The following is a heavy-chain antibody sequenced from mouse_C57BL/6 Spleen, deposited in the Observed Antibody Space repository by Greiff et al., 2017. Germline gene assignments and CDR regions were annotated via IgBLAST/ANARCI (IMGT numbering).Heavy chain of an antibody. D-gene: IGHD4-1*01. CDR1: GFTFSNYW. CDR2: IRLKSDNYAT. CDR3: AKLTPFNY. Sequence: EVKLMESGGGLVQPGGSMKLSCVASGFTFSNYWMNWVRQSPEKGLEWVAQIRLKSDNYATPYAESLKGRVTISRDDSKSSVSLQMNNLRAEDTEIYYCAKLTPFNYWGQGTTLTVSS. V-gene: IGHV6-3*01. J-gene: IGHJ2*01.